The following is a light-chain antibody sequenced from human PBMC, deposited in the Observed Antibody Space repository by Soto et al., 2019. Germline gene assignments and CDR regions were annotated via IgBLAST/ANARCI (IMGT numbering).Light chain of an antibody. V-gene: IGKV3-15*01. J-gene: IGKJ4*01. Sequence: EIVLTQSPATLSVSPGERATLFCRASQSVNNNFLAWYQQKPGQAPRLLIHGAPTRATGIPARFSGSGSGTEFTLTISSLQSEDFAVYYCQQDSAWPLTFGGGTKVVIK. CDR3: QQDSAWPLT. CDR2: GAP. CDR1: QSVNNN.